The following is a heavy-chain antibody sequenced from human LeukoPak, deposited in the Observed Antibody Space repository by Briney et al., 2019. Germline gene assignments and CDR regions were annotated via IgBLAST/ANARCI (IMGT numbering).Heavy chain of an antibody. CDR3: ARDQRGWQLLSRLRQLYWYFDL. D-gene: IGHD1-26*01. Sequence: GGSLRLSCAASGFTFSSYSMSWVRQAPGKGLEWVANIQRDGSEKYYVDSVKGRFTISRDSARNSLCLQMNSLRAEDTAVYYCARDQRGWQLLSRLRQLYWYFDLWGRGTLVTVSS. J-gene: IGHJ2*01. V-gene: IGHV3-7*01. CDR1: GFTFSSYS. CDR2: IQRDGSEK.